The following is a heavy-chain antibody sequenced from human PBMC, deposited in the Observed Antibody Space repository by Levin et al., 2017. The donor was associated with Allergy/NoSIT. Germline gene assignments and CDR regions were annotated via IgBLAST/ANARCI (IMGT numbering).Heavy chain of an antibody. CDR2: LSSSFLPP. V-gene: IGHV3-30*18. J-gene: IGHJ4*02. CDR1: GFTFSSYG. Sequence: LSCAASGFTFSSYGMHWVRQAPGSFLVGFSFLSSSFLPPSSSSSLKGRFTISRDNSKNTLYLQMNSLRAEDTAVYYCAKDLMWIQLWLAFDYWGQGTLVTVSS. D-gene: IGHD5-18*01. CDR3: AKDLMWIQLWLAFDY.